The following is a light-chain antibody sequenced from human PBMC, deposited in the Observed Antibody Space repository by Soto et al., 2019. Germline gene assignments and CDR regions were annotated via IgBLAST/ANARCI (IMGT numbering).Light chain of an antibody. V-gene: IGKV3-11*01. CDR2: DAS. Sequence: EIVFPRGRGTLSVSPGERATLSCRASQSVSSYLAWYQQKPGQAPRLLIYDASNRATGIPARFSGSGSGTDFTLTISSLETEDFAVYYCQQRSNWTPSFGLGTKLEIK. J-gene: IGKJ5*01. CDR1: QSVSSY. CDR3: QQRSNWTPS.